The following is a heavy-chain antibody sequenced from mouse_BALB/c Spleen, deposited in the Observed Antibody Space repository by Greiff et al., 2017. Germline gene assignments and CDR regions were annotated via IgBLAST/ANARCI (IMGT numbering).Heavy chain of an antibody. CDR1: GYTFTSYW. Sequence: EVQGVESGTVLARPGASVKMSCKASGYTFTSYWMHWVKQRPGQGLEWIGAIYPGNSDTSYNQKFKGKAKLTAVTSTSTAYMELSSLTNEDSAVYYCTREGGYYRYGDYFDYWGQGTTLTVSS. CDR3: TREGGYYRYGDYFDY. D-gene: IGHD2-14*01. J-gene: IGHJ2*01. CDR2: IYPGNSDT. V-gene: IGHV1-5*01.